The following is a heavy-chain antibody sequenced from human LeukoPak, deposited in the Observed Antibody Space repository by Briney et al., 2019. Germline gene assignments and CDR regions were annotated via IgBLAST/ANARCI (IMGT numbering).Heavy chain of an antibody. CDR2: ISSSSSYT. CDR1: GFTFSSYS. V-gene: IGHV3-21*01. CDR3: ARDAYDILTGYQDYYFDY. Sequence: GGSLRLSCAASGFTFSSYSMNWVRQAPGKGLEWVSSISSSSSYTYYADSVKGRFTISRDNAKNSLYLQMNSLRAEDTAVYYCARDAYDILTGYQDYYFDYWGQGTLVTVSS. D-gene: IGHD3-9*01. J-gene: IGHJ4*02.